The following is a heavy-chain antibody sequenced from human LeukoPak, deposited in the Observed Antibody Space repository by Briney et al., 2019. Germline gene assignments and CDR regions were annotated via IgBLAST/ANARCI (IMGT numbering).Heavy chain of an antibody. Sequence: GASVKVSCKASGYTFTGYYMHWVRQAPGQGLEWMGWINPNSGGTNYAQKFQGRVTITADESTSTAYMELSSLRSEDTAVYYCARYSGSRKRVFDYWGQGTLVTVSS. J-gene: IGHJ4*02. D-gene: IGHD6-19*01. CDR2: INPNSGGT. CDR1: GYTFTGYY. CDR3: ARYSGSRKRVFDY. V-gene: IGHV1-2*02.